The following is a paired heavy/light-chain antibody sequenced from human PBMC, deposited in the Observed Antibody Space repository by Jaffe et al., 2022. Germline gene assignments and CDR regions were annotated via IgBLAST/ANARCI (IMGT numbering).Light chain of an antibody. Sequence: QSALTQPPSASGSPGQSVTISCTGTSSDVGGYNYVSWYQQHPGNAPKLMIYEVSKRPSGVPDRFSGSKSGNTASLTVSGVQAEDEADYYCSSYGGNNNFVFGTGTKVSVL. J-gene: IGLJ1*01. CDR2: EVS. CDR1: SSDVGGYNY. V-gene: IGLV2-8*01. CDR3: SSYGGNNNFV.
Heavy chain of an antibody. CDR3: ARHVYLRSGYYQACDY. Sequence: QLQLQESGPGLVKPSETLSLTCTVSGGSISSSTYYWGWIRQPPGKGLEWIGTVFYSGSTYYNPSLRSRVTISVDTSKNQFSLKVTSVTAADTAVYYCARHVYLRSGYYQACDYWGQGTLVTVSS. J-gene: IGHJ4*02. CDR2: VFYSGST. V-gene: IGHV4-39*01. CDR1: GGSISSSTYY. D-gene: IGHD3-3*01.